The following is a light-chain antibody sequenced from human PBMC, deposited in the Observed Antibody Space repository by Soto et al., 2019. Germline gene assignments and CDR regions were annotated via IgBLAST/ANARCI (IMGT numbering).Light chain of an antibody. J-gene: IGKJ1*01. Sequence: DIQMTQAPSSVSASVGDRVTITCRASQDINNRVAWFQQRPGRAPKYLIQAASIFQSGFPSRFSATGSGTDFTLTIDSLQPEDFATYYCLQVKNFPRTFGQGTKLEIK. CDR3: LQVKNFPRT. V-gene: IGKV1-12*01. CDR2: AAS. CDR1: QDINNR.